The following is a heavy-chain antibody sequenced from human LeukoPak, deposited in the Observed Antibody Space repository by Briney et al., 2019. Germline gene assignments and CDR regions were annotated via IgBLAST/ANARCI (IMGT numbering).Heavy chain of an antibody. D-gene: IGHD3-10*01. Sequence: GGSLRLSCAASGFTFSSYEMNWVRQAPGKGLEWVSYISSNGSTIYYADSVKGRFTISRDNSKNTLYLQMNSLRAEDTAVYYCAKTPSAYYYGSGSYRGGWFDPWGQGTLVTVSS. J-gene: IGHJ5*02. V-gene: IGHV3-48*03. CDR2: ISSNGSTI. CDR1: GFTFSSYE. CDR3: AKTPSAYYYGSGSYRGGWFDP.